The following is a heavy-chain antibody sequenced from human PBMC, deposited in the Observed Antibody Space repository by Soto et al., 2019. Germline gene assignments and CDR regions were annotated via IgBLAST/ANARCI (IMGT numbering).Heavy chain of an antibody. J-gene: IGHJ6*02. CDR2: ISYDGSNK. CDR1: GFTFSSYG. CDR3: AKEAAAAEYYYGMEV. Sequence: QVQLVESGGGVVQPGRSLRLSCAASGFTFSSYGMHWVRQAPGKGLEWVAVISYDGSNKYYADSVKGRFTISRDNSKNTLYLQMNSLRAEDTAVYYCAKEAAAAEYYYGMEVWGQGTTVTVSS. V-gene: IGHV3-30*18. D-gene: IGHD6-13*01.